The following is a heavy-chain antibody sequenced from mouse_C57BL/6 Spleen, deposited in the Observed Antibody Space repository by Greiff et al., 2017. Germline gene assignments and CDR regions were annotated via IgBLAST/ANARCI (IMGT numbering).Heavy chain of an antibody. CDR2: ISYDGSN. J-gene: IGHJ4*01. V-gene: IGHV3-6*01. D-gene: IGHD1-1*01. Sequence: EVKLQESGPGLVKPSQSLSLTCSVTGYSITSGYYWNWIRQFPGNKLEWMGYISYDGSNNYNPSLKNRISITRDTSKNQFFLKLNSVTTEDTATYYCARLLRYYAMDYWGQGTSVTVSS. CDR3: ARLLRYYAMDY. CDR1: GYSITSGYY.